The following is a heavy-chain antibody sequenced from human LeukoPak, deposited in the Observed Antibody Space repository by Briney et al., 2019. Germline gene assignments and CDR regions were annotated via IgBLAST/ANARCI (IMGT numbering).Heavy chain of an antibody. V-gene: IGHV1-18*01. D-gene: IGHD5-18*01. CDR3: ARALNSYGYSPFDS. Sequence: ASVKVSCKASGYTLTSYALSWVRQAPGQGLEWMGWINAYNGNANYAQILQGRVTMTTDTSTSTAYMELRSLRSDDTAVYYCARALNSYGYSPFDSWGQGTLVTVSS. CDR2: INAYNGNA. J-gene: IGHJ4*02. CDR1: GYTLTSYA.